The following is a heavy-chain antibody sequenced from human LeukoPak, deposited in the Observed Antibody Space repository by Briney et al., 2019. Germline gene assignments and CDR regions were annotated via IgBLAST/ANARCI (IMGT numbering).Heavy chain of an antibody. CDR3: ARGPGVVRVVTSPTFDY. D-gene: IGHD3-10*01. CDR1: GYTFTSYG. Sequence: SCKASGYTFTSYGISWVPQAPGKGLEWISYISSSSDTIYYADSVKGRFTSSRDNAKNSLYLQMNSLRAEDTAVYYCARGPGVVRVVTSPTFDYWGQGALVTVSS. V-gene: IGHV3-48*01. J-gene: IGHJ4*02. CDR2: ISSSSDTI.